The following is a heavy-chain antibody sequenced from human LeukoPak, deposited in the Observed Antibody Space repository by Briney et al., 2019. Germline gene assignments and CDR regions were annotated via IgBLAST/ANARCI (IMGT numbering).Heavy chain of an antibody. CDR1: GYTFTSYD. J-gene: IGHJ6*02. V-gene: IGHV1-8*01. CDR3: ARGRPDYYYYGMDV. CDR2: MNHNSDSK. Sequence: GASVKVSCMASGYTFTSYDINWVRQAAGQGLEWMGWMNHNSDSKGYEHKFARRLSMTRNTSISTAYMELSRLRSKGTAVYYCARGRPDYYYYGMDVWGQGTTVTVSS.